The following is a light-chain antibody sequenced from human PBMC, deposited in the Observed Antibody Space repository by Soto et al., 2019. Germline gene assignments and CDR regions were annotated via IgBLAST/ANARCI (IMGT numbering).Light chain of an antibody. CDR3: HQYGSSPFT. V-gene: IGKV3-20*01. Sequence: EVVLTQSPATLSLSPGERATLSCRANQSVSANYLAWYQQKPSQAPRLLIYGASSRATAIPDRFSGSGSGTDFTLTISRLEPEDFAVFYCHQYGSSPFTFGPGTKVDIK. CDR2: GAS. CDR1: QSVSANY. J-gene: IGKJ3*01.